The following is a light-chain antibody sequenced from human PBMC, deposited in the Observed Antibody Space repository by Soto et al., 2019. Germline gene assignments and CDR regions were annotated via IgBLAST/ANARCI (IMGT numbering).Light chain of an antibody. V-gene: IGKV3-20*01. CDR3: QQYVSPPIT. CDR2: GAS. Sequence: IVLTQSPGTLSLSPWERATLSCRASQSVTSTYLGWYQQKPGQAPSLLIYGASSRATGIPDRFSGSGSGTDFTLTISRLEPEDFAVYYCQQYVSPPITFGQGTRLEIK. CDR1: QSVTSTY. J-gene: IGKJ5*01.